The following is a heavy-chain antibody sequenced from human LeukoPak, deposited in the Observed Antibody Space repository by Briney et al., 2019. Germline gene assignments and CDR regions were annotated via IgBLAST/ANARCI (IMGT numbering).Heavy chain of an antibody. CDR3: ARESDPYYFDY. J-gene: IGHJ4*02. Sequence: ASVKVSCKASGYTFTSHYMHWVRQAPGQGLEWMGIINSSGDYTSYAQKFQGRVTMTRDTSTSTLYMELSGLRSEDTAVYYCARESDPYYFDYWGRGTLVTVSS. CDR2: INSSGDYT. V-gene: IGHV1-46*01. CDR1: GYTFTSHY.